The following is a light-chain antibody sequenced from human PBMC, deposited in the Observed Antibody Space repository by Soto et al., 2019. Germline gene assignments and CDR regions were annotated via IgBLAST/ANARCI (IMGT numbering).Light chain of an antibody. CDR3: QQYRNWYT. CDR1: QSVGRN. Sequence: EIVMTQSPATLSVSPGERATLSCRASQSVGRNLAWYQQKPGQAPRLLIYGASTRATGIPARFSGGGSGTEFTLTISSLQSEDFAVYYCQQYRNWYTFGQGTKLQIK. J-gene: IGKJ2*01. CDR2: GAS. V-gene: IGKV3-15*01.